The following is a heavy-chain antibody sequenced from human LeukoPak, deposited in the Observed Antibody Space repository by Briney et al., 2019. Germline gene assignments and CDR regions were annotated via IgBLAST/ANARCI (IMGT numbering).Heavy chain of an antibody. V-gene: IGHV4-38-2*02. D-gene: IGHD3-10*01. Sequence: NPSETLSLTCTVSGGSISSYYWGWIRQPPGKGLEWIGSIYHSGSTYYNPSLKSRVTISVDTSKNQFSLKLSSVTAADTAVYYCARTLGDYGSGSYYYWGQGTLVTVSS. J-gene: IGHJ4*02. CDR3: ARTLGDYGSGSYYY. CDR1: GGSISSYY. CDR2: IYHSGST.